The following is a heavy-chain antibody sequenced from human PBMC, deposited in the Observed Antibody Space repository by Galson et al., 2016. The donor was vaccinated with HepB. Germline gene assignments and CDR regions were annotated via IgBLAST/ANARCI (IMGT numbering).Heavy chain of an antibody. CDR1: GYTFTNYG. CDR3: ARDGRYSGGPFDC. D-gene: IGHD3-10*01. V-gene: IGHV1-18*04. CDR2: ISTYNGDT. J-gene: IGHJ4*02. Sequence: SVKVSCKASGYTFTNYGMSWVRQAPGKGLEWMGWISTYNGDTNYAQKFQDRVTMTTDTSTTTVYMELRSLRSDDTAVYYCARDGRYSGGPFDCWGQGTLVTVSS.